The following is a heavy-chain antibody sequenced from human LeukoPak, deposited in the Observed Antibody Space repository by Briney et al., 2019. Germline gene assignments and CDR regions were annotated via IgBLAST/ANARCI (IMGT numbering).Heavy chain of an antibody. J-gene: IGHJ4*02. CDR2: ISYDGSNK. D-gene: IGHD1-26*01. Sequence: GGSLRLSCAASGFTFSSYAMHWVRQAPGKGLEWVAVISYDGSNKYYADSVKGRFTISRDNSKNTLYLQMNSLRAEDTAVYYCARDIGWEIVGGYFDYWGQGTLVTVSS. CDR1: GFTFSSYA. CDR3: ARDIGWEIVGGYFDY. V-gene: IGHV3-30-3*01.